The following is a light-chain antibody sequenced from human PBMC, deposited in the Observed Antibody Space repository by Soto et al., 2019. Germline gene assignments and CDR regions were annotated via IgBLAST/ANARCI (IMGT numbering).Light chain of an antibody. Sequence: QSVLTQPPSVSGAPGQRVTISCTGSSSNIGAGYDVHWYQQLPGTAPKLLIYGNSNQPAGVPDRFSGSKSGTSASLAITGLQAEDEAEYYCQSYDSSLSVVFGGGTQLTV. CDR1: SSNIGAGYD. CDR2: GNS. CDR3: QSYDSSLSVV. J-gene: IGLJ2*01. V-gene: IGLV1-40*01.